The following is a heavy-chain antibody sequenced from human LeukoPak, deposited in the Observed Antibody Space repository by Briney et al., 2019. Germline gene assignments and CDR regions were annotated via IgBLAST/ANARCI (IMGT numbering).Heavy chain of an antibody. CDR1: GGTFSSYA. D-gene: IGHD3-22*01. CDR2: FIPIFGIA. V-gene: IGHV1-69*04. Sequence: ASVKVSCKASGGTFSSYAISWVRQAPGQGLEWMGRFIPIFGIANYAQKFQGRVTITADKSTSTAYMELSSLRSEDTAVYYCASYYYDSSGYYFPGAFDIWGQGTMVTVSS. CDR3: ASYYYDSSGYYFPGAFDI. J-gene: IGHJ3*02.